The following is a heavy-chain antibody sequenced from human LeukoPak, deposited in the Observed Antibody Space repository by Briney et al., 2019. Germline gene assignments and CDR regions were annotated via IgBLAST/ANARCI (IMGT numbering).Heavy chain of an antibody. CDR2: IYSGGNT. CDR3: ARSTGSSGLYRYFDY. J-gene: IGHJ4*02. Sequence: PGGSLRLSCAASGFSVNNNYMNWVRQAPGKGLEWVSVIYSGGNTYYADSVKGRFTISRDSSKNTLYLQMNSLRAEDTAVYYCARSTGSSGLYRYFDYWGQGTLVTVSS. D-gene: IGHD6-19*01. V-gene: IGHV3-53*01. CDR1: GFSVNNNY.